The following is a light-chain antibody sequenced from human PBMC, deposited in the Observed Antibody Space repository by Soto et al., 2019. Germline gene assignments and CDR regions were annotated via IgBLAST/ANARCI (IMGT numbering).Light chain of an antibody. Sequence: EIVWTQSPGTLSLSPGERGTLSCRANQSLGSAYLAWYQQKPGQAPRLLIHGASSRDAAIPDRFSGSGSGTDFTLTIRNLEPEDCAVYYCQQYAASPFTFGPGTKVDAK. V-gene: IGKV3-20*01. CDR2: GAS. CDR3: QQYAASPFT. J-gene: IGKJ3*01. CDR1: QSLGSAY.